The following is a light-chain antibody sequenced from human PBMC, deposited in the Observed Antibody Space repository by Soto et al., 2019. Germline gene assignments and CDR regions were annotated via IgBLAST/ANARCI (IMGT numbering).Light chain of an antibody. CDR3: HQYGSSPLT. CDR2: DVS. V-gene: IGKV3-20*01. CDR1: QSVSSSL. J-gene: IGKJ2*01. Sequence: EIVLTQSPGTLSLSPGEGATLSYRASQSVSSSLLAWFQQKPGQAPRLLIHDVSSRATGIPDRFSGSGSGTDFTLSISRLEPEDFAVYYCHQYGSSPLTFGQGTKLEIK.